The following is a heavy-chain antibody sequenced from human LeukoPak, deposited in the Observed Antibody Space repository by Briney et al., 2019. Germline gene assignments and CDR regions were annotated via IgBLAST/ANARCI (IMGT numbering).Heavy chain of an antibody. CDR3: ASGWDHLDLFCQH. V-gene: IGHV1-46*01. J-gene: IGHJ1*01. CDR1: GYTFTSYY. D-gene: IGHD6-19*01. CDR2: INTSGGST. Sequence: ASVTVSFKGSGYTFTSYYMLWVRQPPAQGLEWVGIINTSGGSTSYAHKFQGRVTMTRDTSTRTVYMELSSLRSEDTAVYYCASGWDHLDLFCQHGGQGTLVTVSS.